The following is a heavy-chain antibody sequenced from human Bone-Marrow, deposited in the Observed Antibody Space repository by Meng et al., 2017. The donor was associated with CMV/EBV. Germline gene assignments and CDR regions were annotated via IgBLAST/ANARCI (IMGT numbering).Heavy chain of an antibody. CDR1: GYTFTNYD. CDR3: ARGLYSYDSGSYIGPLGGSFDI. D-gene: IGHD3-10*01. Sequence: ASVKVSCKASGYTFTNYDSNWVRQATGQGLEWMGWMNPNSGDIGYAPKFQDRVTMTRHTSISTAYMELSSLRSEDTAVYYCARGLYSYDSGSYIGPLGGSFDIWGRGTVVTVSS. V-gene: IGHV1-8*01. J-gene: IGHJ3*02. CDR2: MNPNSGDI.